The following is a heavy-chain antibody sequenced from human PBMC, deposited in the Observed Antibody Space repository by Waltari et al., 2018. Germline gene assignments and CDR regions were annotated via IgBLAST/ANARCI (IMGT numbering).Heavy chain of an antibody. V-gene: IGHV3-48*02. CDR1: GFTFSSYS. CDR3: ARDPYDFWSGYWGDYYYYYYMDV. J-gene: IGHJ6*03. Sequence: EVQLVESGGGLVQPGGSMRLSCAASGFTFSSYSMNWVRQAPGKGREWVSYISSSSSTIYYADSVKGRFTISRDNAKNSLYLQMNSLRDEDTAVYYCARDPYDFWSGYWGDYYYYYYMDVWGKGTTVTVSS. CDR2: ISSSSSTI. D-gene: IGHD3-3*01.